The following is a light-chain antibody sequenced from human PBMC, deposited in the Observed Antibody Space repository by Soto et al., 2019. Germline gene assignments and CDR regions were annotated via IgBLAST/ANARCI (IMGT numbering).Light chain of an antibody. J-gene: IGKJ1*01. Sequence: EIVMTQSPGTLSLSPGEIATLSFSASQTVSSSYLAWYQQKPGQAPRLLIYGASSRATGIPDRFSGSGSGTDFTLTISGLEPEDFAMYYCQQYGSSPTFGQGTKVDIK. V-gene: IGKV3-20*01. CDR1: QTVSSSY. CDR3: QQYGSSPT. CDR2: GAS.